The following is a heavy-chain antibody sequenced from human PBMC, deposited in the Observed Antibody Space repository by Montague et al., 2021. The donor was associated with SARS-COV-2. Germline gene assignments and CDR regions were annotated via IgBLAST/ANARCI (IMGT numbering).Heavy chain of an antibody. CDR3: ASFPSGYYDSSGYHI. CDR1: GGSFSGYY. CDR2: INHSRSI. D-gene: IGHD3-22*01. J-gene: IGHJ4*02. Sequence: SETLSLTCAVYGGSFSGYYWSWIRQPPGKGLEWIGEINHSRSINYNPSLKSRVTISVDTSKNQFSLKLSSVTAADTAVYYCASFPSGYYDSSGYHIWGQGTLVTVSS. V-gene: IGHV4-34*01.